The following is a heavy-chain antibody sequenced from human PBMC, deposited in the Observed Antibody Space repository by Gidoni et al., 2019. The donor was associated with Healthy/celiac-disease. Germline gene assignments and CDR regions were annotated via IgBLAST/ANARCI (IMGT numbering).Heavy chain of an antibody. J-gene: IGHJ6*02. Sequence: QLQLQASGPGLVKPSETLSLTCTVSGGSISSSSYYWGWIRQPPGKGLEWIGSIYYSGSTYYNPSLKSRVTISVDTSKNQFSLKLSSVTAADTAVYYCARHTGYSKYYYYYGMDVWGQGTTVTVSS. D-gene: IGHD4-4*01. CDR1: GGSISSSSYY. CDR3: ARHTGYSKYYYYYGMDV. V-gene: IGHV4-39*01. CDR2: IYYSGST.